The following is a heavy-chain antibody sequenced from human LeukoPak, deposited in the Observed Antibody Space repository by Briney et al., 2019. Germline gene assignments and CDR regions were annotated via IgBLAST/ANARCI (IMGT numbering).Heavy chain of an antibody. Sequence: GGSLRLSCAASGFTFSSYAMSWVRQAPGKGLEWVSAISGSGGSTYYADSVKGWFTISRDNSKNTLYLQMNSLRAEDTAVYYCAKDQQWLVFGYFDYWGQGTLVTVSS. CDR1: GFTFSSYA. V-gene: IGHV3-23*01. J-gene: IGHJ4*02. D-gene: IGHD6-19*01. CDR2: ISGSGGST. CDR3: AKDQQWLVFGYFDY.